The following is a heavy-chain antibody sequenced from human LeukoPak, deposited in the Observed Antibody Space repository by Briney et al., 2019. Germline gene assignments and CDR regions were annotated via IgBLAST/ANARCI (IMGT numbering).Heavy chain of an antibody. V-gene: IGHV3-23*01. J-gene: IGHJ4*02. Sequence: GGSLRLSCAASEFTFSSYAMGWVRQAPGKGLEWVSSISGSGGNTYYADSVKGRFTISRDNSKNTLYLQMNSLRAEDTAVYYCTTNVARGYSYGTFSYWGQGTLVTVSS. CDR2: ISGSGGNT. CDR1: EFTFSSYA. D-gene: IGHD5-18*01. CDR3: TTNVARGYSYGTFSY.